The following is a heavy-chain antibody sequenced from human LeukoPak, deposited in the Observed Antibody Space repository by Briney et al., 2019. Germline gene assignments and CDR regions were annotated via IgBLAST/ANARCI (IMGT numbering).Heavy chain of an antibody. CDR3: ARGPPYSSGWSDY. J-gene: IGHJ4*02. CDR1: GGSISNYY. D-gene: IGHD6-19*01. Sequence: SETLSLGCNVSGGSISNYYWSWIRQPPGKGLEWIGHIFYRGSTNYNPSLESRVTIPLDTSKNQFSLRLNSVTAADTAVYYCARGPPYSSGWSDYWGQGTLVIVSS. V-gene: IGHV4-59*01. CDR2: IFYRGST.